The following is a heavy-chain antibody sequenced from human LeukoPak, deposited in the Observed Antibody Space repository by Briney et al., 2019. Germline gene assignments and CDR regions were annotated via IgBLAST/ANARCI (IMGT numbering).Heavy chain of an antibody. J-gene: IGHJ4*02. CDR3: ARGYRALVPTTYFDY. CDR2: IYDTGST. D-gene: IGHD1-1*01. CDR1: GGSITSYY. Sequence: SETLSLTCTVSGGSITSYYWSWIRQPPGKGLEWIGYIYDTGSTNYSPSLKSRVTISVDTSKNQFSLKLTSVTAADTAMYYCARGYRALVPTTYFDYWGQGTLVTVSS. V-gene: IGHV4-59*08.